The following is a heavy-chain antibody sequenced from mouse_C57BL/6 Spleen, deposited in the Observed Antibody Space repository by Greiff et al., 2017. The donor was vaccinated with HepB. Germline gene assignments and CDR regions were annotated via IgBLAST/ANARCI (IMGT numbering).Heavy chain of an antibody. CDR2: INPNYGTT. CDR1: GYSFTDYN. CDR3: ARYGSSPWRYFDV. V-gene: IGHV1-39*01. J-gene: IGHJ1*03. Sequence: VQLKQSGPELVKPGASVKISCKASGYSFTDYNMNWVKQINGKSLEWIGVINPNYGTTSYNQKFKGKATLTVDQSSSTAYMQLNSLTSEDSAVYYCARYGSSPWRYFDVWGTGTTVTVSS. D-gene: IGHD1-1*01.